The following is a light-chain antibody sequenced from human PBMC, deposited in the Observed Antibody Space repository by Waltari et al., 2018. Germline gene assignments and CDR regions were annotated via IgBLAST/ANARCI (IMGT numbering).Light chain of an antibody. J-gene: IGLJ3*02. CDR3: MIWHTSAWV. CDR1: SGINVGTYR. V-gene: IGLV5-45*03. Sequence: QAVLTQPSSLSASPGASASLTCTLRSGINVGTYRIYWYQQKPGSRPQYILRYKSDSDKQQGSGVPSRFSASTDASANAGNLLISVLKSEDEADYYCMIWHTSAWVFGGVTKLTVL. CDR2: YKSDSDK.